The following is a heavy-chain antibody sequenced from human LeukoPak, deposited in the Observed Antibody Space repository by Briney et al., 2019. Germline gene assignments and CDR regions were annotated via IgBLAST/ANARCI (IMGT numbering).Heavy chain of an antibody. D-gene: IGHD3-9*01. J-gene: IGHJ4*02. CDR1: GISISSYG. V-gene: IGHV3-33*01. CDR2: IGFDGSNK. Sequence: GESLRLSCVASGISISSYGMHWVRQAPGKGLDWVAGIGFDGSNKYYADSVKGRCTISRDNSKNTLYLEMIGLRAEDSAIYYWAREGGGFCSGFDCPGIDDWGRGTLVTVST. CDR3: AREGGGFCSGFDCPGIDD.